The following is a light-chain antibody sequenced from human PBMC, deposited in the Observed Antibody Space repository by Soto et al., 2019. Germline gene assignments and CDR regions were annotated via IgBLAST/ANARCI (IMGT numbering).Light chain of an antibody. CDR2: DAS. CDR3: QQYNNWPAIT. Sequence: EIVLTQSPGTLSLSPGERATLSCRASQSVSSNYLAWYQQKPGQAPRLLMYDASSRATGIPDRFSGSGSGTEFTLTISSLQSEDFAVYYCQQYNNWPAITFGQGTRLEIK. V-gene: IGKV3D-20*02. J-gene: IGKJ5*01. CDR1: QSVSSNY.